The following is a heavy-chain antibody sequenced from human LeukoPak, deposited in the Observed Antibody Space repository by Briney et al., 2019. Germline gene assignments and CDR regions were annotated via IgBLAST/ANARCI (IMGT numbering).Heavy chain of an antibody. J-gene: IGHJ3*02. D-gene: IGHD1-26*01. CDR1: GGTFSNYA. V-gene: IGHV1-69*04. CDR2: IIPILGIA. CDR3: ARDRELQTYTFDI. Sequence: ASVKVSCKASGGTFSNYAINWVRQAPGQGLEWMGRIIPILGIANYAQNFQGRVTITADKSTDTVYMELSSLRSEDTGVFYCARDRELQTYTFDIWGLGTLVTVSS.